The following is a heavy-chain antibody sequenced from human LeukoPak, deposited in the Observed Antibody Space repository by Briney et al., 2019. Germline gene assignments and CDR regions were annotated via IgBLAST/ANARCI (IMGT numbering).Heavy chain of an antibody. CDR2: INHSGST. D-gene: IGHD3-16*01. Sequence: SETLSLTCAVYGGSFSGYYWSWIRQAPGKGLEWIGEINHSGSTNYNLSLKSRVTISVDTSKNQFSLKMSSVTAADTAVYYCARHGGIVDMDIWGKGTTVTISS. CDR1: GGSFSGYY. J-gene: IGHJ6*03. V-gene: IGHV4-34*01. CDR3: ARHGGIVDMDI.